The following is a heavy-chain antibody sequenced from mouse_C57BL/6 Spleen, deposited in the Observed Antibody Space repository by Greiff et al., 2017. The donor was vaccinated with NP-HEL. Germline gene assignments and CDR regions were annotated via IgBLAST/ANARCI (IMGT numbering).Heavy chain of an antibody. Sequence: EVQLQQSGAELVRPGASVKLSCTASGFNIKDAYMHWVKPRPEQGLEWIGWIDPENGDTEYASKFQGKATITADTSSNTAYLQLSSLTSEDTAVYYCTTNDGYYLFAYWGQGTLVTVSA. CDR2: IDPENGDT. J-gene: IGHJ3*01. CDR1: GFNIKDAY. D-gene: IGHD2-3*01. V-gene: IGHV14-4*01. CDR3: TTNDGYYLFAY.